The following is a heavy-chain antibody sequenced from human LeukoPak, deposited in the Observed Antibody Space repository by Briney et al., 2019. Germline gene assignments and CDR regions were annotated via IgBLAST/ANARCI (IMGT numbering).Heavy chain of an antibody. Sequence: PSETLSLTCAVSGGSISSYYWSWIRQPPGKGLEWIGYIYYSGSTNYNPSLKSRVTISVDTSKNQFSLKLSSVTAADTAVYYCARTKRDAFDIWGQGTMVTVSS. D-gene: IGHD2-8*01. CDR3: ARTKRDAFDI. V-gene: IGHV4-59*01. CDR2: IYYSGST. CDR1: GGSISSYY. J-gene: IGHJ3*02.